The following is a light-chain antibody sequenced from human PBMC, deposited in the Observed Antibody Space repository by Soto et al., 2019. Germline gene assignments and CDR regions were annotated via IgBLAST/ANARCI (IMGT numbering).Light chain of an antibody. J-gene: IGLJ2*01. CDR3: SSYTSSSTLVV. V-gene: IGLV2-14*01. Sequence: QSALTQPASVSGSPGQSITISCTGTSSDVGGYNYVSWYQQHPGKAPKLMIYDVSNRPSGGSNRFSGSKSGNTASLTISGRQAEDDADYYCSSYTSSSTLVVFGGGTKVTVL. CDR1: SSDVGGYNY. CDR2: DVS.